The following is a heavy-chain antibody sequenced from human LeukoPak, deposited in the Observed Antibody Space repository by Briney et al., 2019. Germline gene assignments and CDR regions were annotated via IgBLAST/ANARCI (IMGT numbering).Heavy chain of an antibody. Sequence: GGSLRLSCAASGFTFSSYAMNWVRQAPGKGLEWVSAVSGSGGTTYYADSVKGRFTISRDNSKNTLYLQMNSLRAEDTAVYYCATVPRTDYGDYVDWYFDLWGRGTLVTVSS. CDR3: ATVPRTDYGDYVDWYFDL. D-gene: IGHD4-17*01. CDR2: VSGSGGTT. V-gene: IGHV3-23*01. CDR1: GFTFSSYA. J-gene: IGHJ2*01.